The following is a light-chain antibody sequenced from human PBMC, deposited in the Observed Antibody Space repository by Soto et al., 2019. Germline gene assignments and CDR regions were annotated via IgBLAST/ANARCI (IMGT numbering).Light chain of an antibody. CDR2: GAS. CDR1: QSVSSNY. CDR3: QQYGSSPPIT. V-gene: IGKV3-20*01. Sequence: EIVLTQSPGTLSLSPGERATLSCRASQSVSSNYLAWYQQKPGQAPRLLIYGASNRATGIPDRFSGSGSGTDFTLPISRLEPEDFSVYYCQQYGSSPPITFGHGTRLEIK. J-gene: IGKJ5*01.